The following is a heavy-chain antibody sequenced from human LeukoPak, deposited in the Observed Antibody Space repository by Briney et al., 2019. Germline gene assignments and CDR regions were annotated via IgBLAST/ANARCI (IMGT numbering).Heavy chain of an antibody. Sequence: GGSLRLSCAASGFTFSSYGMHWVRQAPGKGLEWVAFIRYDGSNKYYADSVKGRFTISRDNSKNTLYLQMNSLRAEDTAVYYCAKDFNWNDLYYFDYWGQGTLVTVSS. CDR3: AKDFNWNDLYYFDY. CDR2: IRYDGSNK. V-gene: IGHV3-30*02. CDR1: GFTFSSYG. J-gene: IGHJ4*02. D-gene: IGHD1-1*01.